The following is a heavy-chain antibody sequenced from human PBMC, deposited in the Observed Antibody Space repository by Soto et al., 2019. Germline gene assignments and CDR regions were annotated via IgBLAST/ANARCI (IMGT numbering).Heavy chain of an antibody. V-gene: IGHV4-34*01. J-gene: IGHJ6*03. D-gene: IGHD3-9*01. CDR2: INHSGST. Sequence: QVQLQQWGAGLLKPSETLSLTCAVYGGSFSGYYWSWIRQPPGKGLEWIEEINHSGSTNYNPSLKSRVTISVDTSKNQFSLKLSSVTAADTAVYYCARLVSYYMDVWGKGTTVTVSS. CDR3: ARLVSYYMDV. CDR1: GGSFSGYY.